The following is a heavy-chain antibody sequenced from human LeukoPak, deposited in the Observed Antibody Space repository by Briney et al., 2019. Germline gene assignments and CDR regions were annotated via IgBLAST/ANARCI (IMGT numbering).Heavy chain of an antibody. D-gene: IGHD2-21*01. CDR2: IYYSGST. CDR3: ARGRWGFDCYFDY. V-gene: IGHV4-59*12. Sequence: SETLSLTCTVSGGSISSYYWSWIRQPPGKGLEWIGYIYYSGSTNYNPSLKSRVAMSVDTSKNQISLNLSSVTAADTAVYYCARGRWGFDCYFDYWGQGTLVTVSS. J-gene: IGHJ4*02. CDR1: GGSISSYY.